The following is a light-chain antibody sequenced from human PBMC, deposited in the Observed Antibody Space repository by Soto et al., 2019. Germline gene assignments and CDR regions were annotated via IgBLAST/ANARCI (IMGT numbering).Light chain of an antibody. Sequence: DIQMTQSPSSLSASVGDRVTITCQASQDINKNLIWYQQKPGKAPKLLIYDASDLETGVPSRFSGSGSGTGFTFTISSLQPEDFATYYCLQYNNLWTFGQGTKVEFK. CDR2: DAS. J-gene: IGKJ1*01. CDR3: LQYNNLWT. CDR1: QDINKN. V-gene: IGKV1-33*01.